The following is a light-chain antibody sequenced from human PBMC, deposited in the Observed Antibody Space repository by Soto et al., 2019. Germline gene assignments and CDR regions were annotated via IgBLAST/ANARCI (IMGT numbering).Light chain of an antibody. Sequence: QSALAQPPSASGSPGQSVTISYTGTSSDVGGYKFVSWYQHHPGKAPKLMIYEVSKRPSGVPDRFSGSKAGNTASLTVSGLQAGDEADYYCSSYAGSNTVVFGGGTKLTVL. CDR1: SSDVGGYKF. J-gene: IGLJ2*01. V-gene: IGLV2-8*01. CDR3: SSYAGSNTVV. CDR2: EVS.